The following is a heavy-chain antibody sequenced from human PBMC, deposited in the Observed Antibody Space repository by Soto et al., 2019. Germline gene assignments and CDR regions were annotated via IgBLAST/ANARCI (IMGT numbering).Heavy chain of an antibody. J-gene: IGHJ6*02. D-gene: IGHD3-16*01. CDR2: IFPRDSDT. V-gene: IGHV5-51*01. CDR3: AKSIEGGTLDV. Sequence: GESLKISCQGSGYTFSNHWINWVRLVPGKGLEWMGIIFPRDSDTRYSPSLQGQVIISVDKSTNTAYLQWTRLTASDTAIYYCAKSIEGGTLDVCGQGTTVTVSS. CDR1: GYTFSNHW.